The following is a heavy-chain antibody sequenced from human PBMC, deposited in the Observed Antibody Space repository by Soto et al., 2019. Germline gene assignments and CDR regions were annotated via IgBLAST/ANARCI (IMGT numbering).Heavy chain of an antibody. CDR3: AMGPIGRTVPKL. CDR2: IYSGGST. D-gene: IGHD2-15*01. V-gene: IGHV3-66*01. CDR1: GFTVSSNY. J-gene: IGHJ3*01. Sequence: GGSLRLSCAASGFTVSSNYMSWVRQAPGKGLEWVSVIYSGGSTYYADSVKGRFTISRDNSKNTLYLQMNSLRAEDTAVYYCAMGPIGRTVPKLWGQGTMVTVSS.